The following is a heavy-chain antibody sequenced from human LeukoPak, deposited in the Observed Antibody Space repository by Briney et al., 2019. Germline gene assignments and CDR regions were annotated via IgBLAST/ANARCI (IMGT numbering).Heavy chain of an antibody. CDR1: GFSVSSYW. CDR2: IKQDGSDK. V-gene: IGHV3-7*01. D-gene: IGHD3-9*01. CDR3: ARDGMLTGYVDY. Sequence: RPACAAAGFSVSSYWMGSVRHAPRKGRGWVTNIKQDGSDKYSVDSGKGRFTTSRDNAKNSLHLQMNSPGAEDTAVYYRARDGMLTGYVDYWGQGTLVTVSS. J-gene: IGHJ4*02.